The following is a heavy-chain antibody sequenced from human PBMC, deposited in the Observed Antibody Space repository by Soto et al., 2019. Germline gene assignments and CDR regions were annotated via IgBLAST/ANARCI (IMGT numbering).Heavy chain of an antibody. CDR2: ISGSGGST. Sequence: GGSLRLSCAASGFAFNSFAMSWVRQAPGKGLEWVSGISGSGGSTYYADSVKGRFTISRDNSKNTLYLQMNSLRAEDTAVYYCAKEYYYDSSGDDAFDIWGQGTMVTV. J-gene: IGHJ3*02. CDR1: GFAFNSFA. V-gene: IGHV3-23*01. CDR3: AKEYYYDSSGDDAFDI. D-gene: IGHD3-22*01.